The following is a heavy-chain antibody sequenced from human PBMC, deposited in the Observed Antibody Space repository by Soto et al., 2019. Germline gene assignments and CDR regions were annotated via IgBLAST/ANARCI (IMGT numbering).Heavy chain of an antibody. CDR2: ISAYNGNT. CDR3: ARDAQYNWNDDPRWFDP. J-gene: IGHJ5*02. CDR1: GYTFTSYG. V-gene: IGHV1-18*01. D-gene: IGHD1-1*01. Sequence: ASLKVSCKASGYTFTSYGISWVRQAPGQGLEWMGWISAYNGNTNYAQKLQGRVTMTTDTSTSTAYMELRSLRSDDTAVYYCARDAQYNWNDDPRWFDPWGQGTLVTVSS.